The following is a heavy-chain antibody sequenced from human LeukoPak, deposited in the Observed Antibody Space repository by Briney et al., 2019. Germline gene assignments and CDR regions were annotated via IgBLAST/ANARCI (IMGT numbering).Heavy chain of an antibody. CDR3: ARTIRFLEWLSGTAGFDY. CDR1: GYTLSELS. CDR2: FDPEDGET. D-gene: IGHD3-3*01. Sequence: ASVKVSCKVSGYTLSELSMHWVRQAPGKGLEWMGGFDPEDGETIYAQKFQGRVTMTRDTSISTAYMELGRLRSDDTAVYYCARTIRFLEWLSGTAGFDYWGQGTLVTVSS. J-gene: IGHJ4*02. V-gene: IGHV1-24*01.